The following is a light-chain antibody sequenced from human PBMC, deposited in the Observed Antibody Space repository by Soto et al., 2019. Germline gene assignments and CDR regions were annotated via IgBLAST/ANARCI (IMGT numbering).Light chain of an antibody. CDR3: SSYTSRSTRV. J-gene: IGLJ1*01. V-gene: IGLV2-14*01. CDR2: DVS. CDR1: SSDVGGYNY. Sequence: QSALTQPASVSGSPGQSITISCTGTSSDVGGYNYVSWYQQHSGKAPKLMIYDVSNRPSGVSNRFSGSKSGNTASLTISGLQAEDEADYYCSSYTSRSTRVFGTGTKVTVL.